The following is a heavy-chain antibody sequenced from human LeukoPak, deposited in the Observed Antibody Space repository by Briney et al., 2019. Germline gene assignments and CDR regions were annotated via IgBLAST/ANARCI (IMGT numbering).Heavy chain of an antibody. V-gene: IGHV4-59*01. D-gene: IGHD3-10*01. J-gene: IGHJ5*02. CDR1: GGSISSYY. CDR2: IYYSGST. CDR3: ARVGRFGDWFDP. Sequence: ETLSLTCTVSGGSISSYYWSWMRQPAGKRLEWIGYIYYSGSTNYNPSLKSRVTISVDTSKNQFSLKLSSVTAADTAVYYCARVGRFGDWFDPWGQGTLVTVSS.